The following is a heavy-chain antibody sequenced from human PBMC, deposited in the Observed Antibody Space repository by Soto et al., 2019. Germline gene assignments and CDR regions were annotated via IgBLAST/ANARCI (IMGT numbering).Heavy chain of an antibody. CDR2: ISSSGSTI. J-gene: IGHJ6*02. D-gene: IGHD2-2*01. V-gene: IGHV3-48*03. CDR1: GFTFSSYE. CDR3: ARKTVVPSAKYYYYYGMDV. Sequence: EVQLVESGGGLVQPGGSLRLSCAASGFTFSSYEMNWVRQAPGKGLEWASYISSSGSTIYYADSVKGRFTVSRDHAKNSLYLQMNSLRAEETAIYYCARKTVVPSAKYYYYYGMDVWGQGTTVTVSS.